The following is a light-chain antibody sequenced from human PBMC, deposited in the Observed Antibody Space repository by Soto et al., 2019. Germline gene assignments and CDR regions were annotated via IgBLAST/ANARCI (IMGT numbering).Light chain of an antibody. Sequence: DFVMMQTPLSVSVTSGQRACIYCKSSQSLFGRNGKTYLSWYLQKPGHPPQLLIFEVSNHFSGVSDRFSGSGSGTDFTLKISRVEADDVRVYYCMQSVHCPRTFGGGTKVDIK. J-gene: IGKJ4*01. CDR2: EVS. V-gene: IGKV2D-29*01. CDR1: QSLFGRNGKTY. CDR3: MQSVHCPRT.